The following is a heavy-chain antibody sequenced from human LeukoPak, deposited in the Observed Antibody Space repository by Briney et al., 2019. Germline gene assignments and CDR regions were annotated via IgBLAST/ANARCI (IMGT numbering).Heavy chain of an antibody. V-gene: IGHV3-7*01. D-gene: IGHD5-18*01. CDR1: EFTFSNYW. CDR2: IKEDGSDR. J-gene: IGHJ4*02. CDR3: ARDVGYFRFDY. Sequence: GGSLRLSCAASEFTFSNYWMTWVRQAPGKGLEWVANIKEDGSDRYYVDSVKGRFTISRDNAKNSLYLQMNNLRAEDTAVYYCARDVGYFRFDYWGQGTLVTVSS.